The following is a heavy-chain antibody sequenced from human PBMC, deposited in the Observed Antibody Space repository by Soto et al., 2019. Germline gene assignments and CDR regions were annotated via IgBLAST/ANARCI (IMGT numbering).Heavy chain of an antibody. V-gene: IGHV3-33*01. CDR2: IWYDGSNK. CDR1: GFTFSSYG. CDR3: ARVGDWNYYFDY. D-gene: IGHD1-7*01. J-gene: IGHJ4*02. Sequence: GGSLSLSCAASGFTFSSYGMHWVRQAPGKGLEWVAVIWYDGSNKYYADSVKGRFTISRDNSKNTLYLQMNSLRAEDTAVYYCARVGDWNYYFDYWGQGTLVTVSS.